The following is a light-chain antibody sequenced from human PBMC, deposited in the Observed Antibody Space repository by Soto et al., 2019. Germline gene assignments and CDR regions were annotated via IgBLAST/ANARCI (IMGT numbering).Light chain of an antibody. V-gene: IGKV3-20*01. CDR3: QQYGNSPFT. Sequence: IVLTQSPGTLSLSPGERATLSCRASQSVRSSYLAWYQQKPGQAPRLLLYAASRRATGIPDRFSGSGSGTDFTLTISRLEPEDFAVYHCQQYGNSPFTFGLGTKVDIK. J-gene: IGKJ3*01. CDR1: QSVRSSY. CDR2: AAS.